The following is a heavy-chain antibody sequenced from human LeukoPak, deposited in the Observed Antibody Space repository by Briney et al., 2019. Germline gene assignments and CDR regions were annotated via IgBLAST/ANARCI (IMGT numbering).Heavy chain of an antibody. D-gene: IGHD6-13*01. CDR3: AREGSAAARSQRPASKIDY. J-gene: IGHJ4*02. Sequence: PGGSLRLSCAASGFTFSSYAMHWVRQAPGKGLEWVAVISYDGSNKYYADSVKGRFTISRDNSKNTLYLQMNSLRAEDTAVYYCAREGSAAARSQRPASKIDYWGQGTLVTVSS. CDR1: GFTFSSYA. V-gene: IGHV3-30-3*01. CDR2: ISYDGSNK.